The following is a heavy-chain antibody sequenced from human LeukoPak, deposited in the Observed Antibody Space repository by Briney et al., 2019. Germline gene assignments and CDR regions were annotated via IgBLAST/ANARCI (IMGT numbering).Heavy chain of an antibody. V-gene: IGHV4-61*02. J-gene: IGHJ5*02. CDR2: SYRSGST. CDR1: GGSISSGSYD. D-gene: IGHD3-10*01. CDR3: ARTGGRSNYYGSGSYYNGDDNCFDP. Sequence: PSETLSLTCTVSGGSISSGSYDWSWLRQRAGKGLEGIGRSYRSGSTYHNPTLKRRVTISTDTSKTQSSLRLSSVTAADTAVYYCARTGGRSNYYGSGSYYNGDDNCFDPWGQGTLVTVSS.